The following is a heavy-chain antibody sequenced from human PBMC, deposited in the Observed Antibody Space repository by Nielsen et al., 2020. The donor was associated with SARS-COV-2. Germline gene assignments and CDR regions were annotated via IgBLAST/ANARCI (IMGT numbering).Heavy chain of an antibody. CDR3: ARTLGSVYYYGMDV. CDR1: GGSISSGGYY. CDR2: IYYSGST. J-gene: IGHJ6*02. D-gene: IGHD3-10*01. V-gene: IGHV4-61*08. Sequence: SETLSLTCTVSGGSISSGGYYWSWIRQHPGKGLEWIGYIYYSGSTNYNPSLKSRVTISVDTSKNQFSLKLSSVTAADTAVYYCARTLGSVYYYGMDVWGQGTTVTVSS.